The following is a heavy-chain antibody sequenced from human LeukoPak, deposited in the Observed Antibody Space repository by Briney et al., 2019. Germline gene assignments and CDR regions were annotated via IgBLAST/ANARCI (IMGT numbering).Heavy chain of an antibody. V-gene: IGHV3-53*01. CDR1: GFTVSSNY. J-gene: IGHJ4*02. D-gene: IGHD7-27*01. CDR2: IYSGGST. CDR3: VKDHVGIVSIFDY. Sequence: GGSLRLSCAASGFTVSSNYMSWVRQAPGKGLEWVSVIYSGGSTYYADSVKGRFTISRDNSKNTLYLQMNSLRAEDTAVYYCVKDHVGIVSIFDYWGQGTLVTVSS.